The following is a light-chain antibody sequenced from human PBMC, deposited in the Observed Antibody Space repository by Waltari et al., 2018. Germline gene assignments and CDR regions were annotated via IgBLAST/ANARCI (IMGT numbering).Light chain of an antibody. CDR2: GNV. J-gene: IGLJ1*01. Sequence: QSVLTQPPSVSGAPGQRVTISCTGSSSNIGAGYDVHWYQPLPGTAPKLLIYGNVNRPSWVPDRCSGSKSGTSASMAITGLQAEDEADYYCQSYDSSLSGYVFGTGTKVTVL. CDR1: SSNIGAGYD. V-gene: IGLV1-40*01. CDR3: QSYDSSLSGYV.